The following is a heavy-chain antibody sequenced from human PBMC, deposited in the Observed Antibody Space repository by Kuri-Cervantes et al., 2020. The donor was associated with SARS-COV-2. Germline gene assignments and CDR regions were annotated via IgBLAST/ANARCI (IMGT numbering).Heavy chain of an antibody. CDR3: VKDFWSGYPTYYFDY. D-gene: IGHD3-3*01. CDR1: VFTLSSFA. J-gene: IGHJ4*02. Sequence: GGSLRLSCTASVFTLSSFAMHWVRQAPGKGLEWVAVISDDGSNKFYSDSVRGRFTISRDNSKNTLYLQMDSLRVEDTAVYYGVKDFWSGYPTYYFDYWGQGTQVTVSS. V-gene: IGHV3-30*18. CDR2: ISDDGSNK.